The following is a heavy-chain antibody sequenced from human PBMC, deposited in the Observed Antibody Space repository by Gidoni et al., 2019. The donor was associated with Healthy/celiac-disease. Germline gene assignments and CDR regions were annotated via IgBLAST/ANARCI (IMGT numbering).Heavy chain of an antibody. J-gene: IGHJ5*02. CDR1: GGSFSGYY. V-gene: IGHV4-34*01. Sequence: QVQLQQWGAGLLKPSETLSLTCAVYGGSFSGYYWSWIRQPPGKGLEWIGEINHSGSTNYNPSLKSRVTISVDTSKNQFSLKLSSVTAADTAVYYCARVGYYDSSGYLSWGQGTLVTVSS. CDR3: ARVGYYDSSGYLS. CDR2: INHSGST. D-gene: IGHD3-22*01.